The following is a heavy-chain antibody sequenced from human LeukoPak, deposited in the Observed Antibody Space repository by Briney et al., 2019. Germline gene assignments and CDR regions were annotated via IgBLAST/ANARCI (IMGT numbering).Heavy chain of an antibody. Sequence: SETLSLTCTVSGGSISGYYWSWIRQPPGKGLEWIGYIYYSGSTNYNPSLKSRVTISVDTSKNQFSLKLSSVTAADTAVYYCARHWLDSGTPDRFDYWGQGTLVSVSS. CDR2: IYYSGST. D-gene: IGHD3-10*01. CDR3: ARHWLDSGTPDRFDY. J-gene: IGHJ4*02. CDR1: GGSISGYY. V-gene: IGHV4-59*08.